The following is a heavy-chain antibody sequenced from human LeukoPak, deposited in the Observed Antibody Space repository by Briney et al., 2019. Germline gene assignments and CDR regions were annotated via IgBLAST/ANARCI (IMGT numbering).Heavy chain of an antibody. V-gene: IGHV1-69*06. Sequence: ASVKVSCKASGDTFSSYAISWVRQAPGQGLEWMGGIIPMFGTANYAQKFQGRVTITADKSTSTAYMELSSLRSEDTAVYYCARGRDGFNYYYYYMDVWGKGTTVTVSS. CDR2: IIPMFGTA. CDR3: ARGRDGFNYYYYYMDV. D-gene: IGHD5-24*01. CDR1: GDTFSSYA. J-gene: IGHJ6*03.